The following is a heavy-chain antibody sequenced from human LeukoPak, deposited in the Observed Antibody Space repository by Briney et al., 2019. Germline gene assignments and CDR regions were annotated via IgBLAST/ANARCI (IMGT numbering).Heavy chain of an antibody. CDR3: AREGRGYSGRRLRFNWFDP. Sequence: SETLSLTCTVSGYSISSGYYWGWIRQPPGKGLEWIGSIYHSGSTYYNPSLKSRVTISVDTSKNQFSLKLSSVTAADTAVYYCAREGRGYSGRRLRFNWFDPWGQGTLVTVSS. V-gene: IGHV4-38-2*02. J-gene: IGHJ5*02. CDR1: GYSISSGYY. CDR2: IYHSGST. D-gene: IGHD5-12*01.